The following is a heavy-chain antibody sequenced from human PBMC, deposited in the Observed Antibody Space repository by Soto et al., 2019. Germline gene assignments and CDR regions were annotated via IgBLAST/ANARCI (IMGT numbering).Heavy chain of an antibody. V-gene: IGHV1-58*01. CDR2: IVVASGYS. J-gene: IGHJ4*02. D-gene: IGHD2-15*01. CDR3: AADVIGVDGDFDH. CDR1: GFTFGSSA. Sequence: LVQSGPDVKKPGTSVKVSCKTSGFTFGSSAVQWVRQVRGQRLEWIGWIVVASGYSNVAQKFQDRVSLTRDLSTNTAFMELSSLPSEDSAMDYCAADVIGVDGDFDHWGQGTLVSVSS.